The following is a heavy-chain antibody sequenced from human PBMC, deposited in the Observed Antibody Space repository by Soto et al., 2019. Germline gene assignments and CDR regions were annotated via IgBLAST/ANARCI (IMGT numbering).Heavy chain of an antibody. J-gene: IGHJ6*02. CDR2: IKGDGSTT. CDR1: GFSFSTYW. Sequence: EVQLVESGGGLLQPGGSLRLSCAASGFSFSTYWMHWVRQAPGKGLVWVSRIKGDGSTTTYADSVKGRFTISRDNAKNRLYLQMNSLGAEDTAVYYCARGLKNYYGVDVWGQGTTVTVSS. D-gene: IGHD2-21*01. CDR3: ARGLKNYYGVDV. V-gene: IGHV3-74*01.